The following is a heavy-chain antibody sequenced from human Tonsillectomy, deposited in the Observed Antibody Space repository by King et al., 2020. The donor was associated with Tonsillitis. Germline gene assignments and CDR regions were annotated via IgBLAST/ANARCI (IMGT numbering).Heavy chain of an antibody. J-gene: IGHJ4*02. V-gene: IGHV4-34*01. CDR3: ARDGDSEAAPLGVFDY. Sequence: QVQLQQWGAGLLRPSETLSLTCAVYGGSFSGYYWSWIRQSPGKGLEWIREINHSGSTNYNPSLKSRVTMSVDTSKNQFSLNLNSVTAADTAVYYCARDGDSEAAPLGVFDYWGQGTLVTVSS. D-gene: IGHD7-27*01. CDR2: INHSGST. CDR1: GGSFSGYY.